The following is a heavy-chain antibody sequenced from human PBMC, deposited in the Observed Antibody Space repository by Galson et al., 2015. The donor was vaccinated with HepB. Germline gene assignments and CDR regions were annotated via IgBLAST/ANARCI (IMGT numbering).Heavy chain of an antibody. V-gene: IGHV3-53*01. CDR2: IYSGGST. J-gene: IGHJ4*02. CDR1: GFTVSSNY. Sequence: SLRLSCAASGFTVSSNYMSWVRQAPGKGLEWVSVIYSGGSTYYADSVKGRFTISRDNSKNTLYLQMDSLRAEDTAVYYCARAWGSTKDYDILTGYSGIEYYFNYWGQGTLVTVSS. CDR3: ARAWGSTKDYDILTGYSGIEYYFNY. D-gene: IGHD3-9*01.